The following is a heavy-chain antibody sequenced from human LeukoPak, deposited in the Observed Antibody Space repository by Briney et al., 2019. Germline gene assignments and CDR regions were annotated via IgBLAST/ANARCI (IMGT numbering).Heavy chain of an antibody. D-gene: IGHD3-10*01. CDR2: IYYSGST. Sequence: SETLSLTCTVSGGSISSGDYYWSWIRQPPGKGLEWIGYIYYSGSTYYNPSLKSRVTISVDTSKNQFSLKLSSVPAADTAVYYCATFMVRAPSFDYWGQGTLVTVSS. V-gene: IGHV4-30-4*01. CDR1: GGSISSGDYY. J-gene: IGHJ4*02. CDR3: ATFMVRAPSFDY.